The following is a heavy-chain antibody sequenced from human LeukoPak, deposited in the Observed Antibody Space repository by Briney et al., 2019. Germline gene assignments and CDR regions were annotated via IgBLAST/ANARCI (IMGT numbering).Heavy chain of an antibody. J-gene: IGHJ4*02. CDR2: IWYDGSNK. CDR1: GITFSSYA. V-gene: IGHV3-33*08. Sequence: GGSLRLSCAASGITFSSYAMSWVRQAPGKGLEWVAVIWYDGSNKYYADSVKGRFTISRDNSKNTLYLQMNSLRAEDTAVYYCARGLVPASLAPPHYWGQGTLVTVSS. D-gene: IGHD2-2*01. CDR3: ARGLVPASLAPPHY.